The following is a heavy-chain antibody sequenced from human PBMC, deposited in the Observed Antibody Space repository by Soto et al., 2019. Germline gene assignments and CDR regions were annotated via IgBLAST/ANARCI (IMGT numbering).Heavy chain of an antibody. Sequence: EVQLVESGGGLVQPGGSQRLSCAASGFIVSSDYMTWVRQAPGKGLEWVSVIYSGGSTKYADSVKGRFSISRDNSKNSLYLQMNSLRAEDTAVYHCARGCSGGSYYYYYMDVWGKGTTVTVSS. CDR3: ARGCSGGSYYYYYMDV. V-gene: IGHV3-66*01. CDR1: GFIVSSDY. D-gene: IGHD2-15*01. CDR2: IYSGGST. J-gene: IGHJ6*03.